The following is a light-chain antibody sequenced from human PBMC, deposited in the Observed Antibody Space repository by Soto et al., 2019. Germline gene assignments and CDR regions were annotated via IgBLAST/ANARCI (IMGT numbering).Light chain of an antibody. Sequence: DIQMTQSPSTLSASVVDRVTITCRASRSISDWLAWYQQKPGKAPELLIFDASSLKSGVPSRFSGSGSGTEFTLTISRLQPDDVATYYCLQYSSHSWTFGQGTKVDIK. CDR1: RSISDW. J-gene: IGKJ1*01. CDR3: LQYSSHSWT. V-gene: IGKV1-5*01. CDR2: DAS.